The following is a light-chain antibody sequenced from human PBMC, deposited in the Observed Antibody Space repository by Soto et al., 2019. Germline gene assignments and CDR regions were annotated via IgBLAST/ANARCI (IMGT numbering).Light chain of an antibody. J-gene: IGKJ4*01. V-gene: IGKV1-27*01. Sequence: DIQVTQSPSSLSASLGARVTITCRANQAIGAYLAWFQQQPGKVPKLLIYAASALQSGVQSRFSGSGSGTDFTLTISSLQPEDIATYYCQKYNSAPLTFGGGTNVQI. CDR3: QKYNSAPLT. CDR1: QAIGAY. CDR2: AAS.